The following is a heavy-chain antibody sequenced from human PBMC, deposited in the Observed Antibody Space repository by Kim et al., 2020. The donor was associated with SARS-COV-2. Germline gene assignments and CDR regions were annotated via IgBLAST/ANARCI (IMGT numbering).Heavy chain of an antibody. CDR1: GFTFTNAW. J-gene: IGHJ4*02. Sequence: GGSLRLSCAATGFTFTNAWMTWVRQAPGKGLEWVGRIKSKTDGGTADYGAPVKCRFTIARDDSENTLYLQMNSLKTEDTAIYYCTTDRYGYWGQGTMVTVSS. V-gene: IGHV3-15*01. CDR2: IKSKTDGGTA. CDR3: TTDRYGY. D-gene: IGHD3-9*01.